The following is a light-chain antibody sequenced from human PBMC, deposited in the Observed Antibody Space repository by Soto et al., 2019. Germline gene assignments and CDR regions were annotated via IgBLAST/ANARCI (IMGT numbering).Light chain of an antibody. CDR3: QSYDSSLSGFV. V-gene: IGLV1-40*01. CDR1: SSNIGANYD. Sequence: QAVVTQPPSVSGAPGQRVTIFCTGSSSNIGANYDVHWYQQVPGTAPKLLIYGSSNRPSGVPDRFSGSKSGTSASLAITGLQAEDEADYYCQSYDSSLSGFVFGTGTKVTVL. J-gene: IGLJ1*01. CDR2: GSS.